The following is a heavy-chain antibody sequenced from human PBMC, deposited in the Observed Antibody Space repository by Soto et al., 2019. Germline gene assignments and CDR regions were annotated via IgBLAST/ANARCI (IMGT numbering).Heavy chain of an antibody. CDR3: ARDSGKYGAGPNYYYYGRDV. CDR2: IIPIFGTA. V-gene: IGHV1-69*13. Sequence: SVKVSCKASGGTFSSYAISWVRQAPGQGLEWMGGIIPIFGTANYAQKFQGRVTITADESTSTAYMELSSLRSEDTAVYYCARDSGKYGAGPNYYYYGRDVGGKGTRVTVSS. J-gene: IGHJ6*04. D-gene: IGHD3-10*01. CDR1: GGTFSSYA.